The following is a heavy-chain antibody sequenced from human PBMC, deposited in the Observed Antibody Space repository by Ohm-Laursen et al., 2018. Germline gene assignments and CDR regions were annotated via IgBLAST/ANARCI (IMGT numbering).Heavy chain of an antibody. CDR1: GDSISSGYY. J-gene: IGHJ4*02. V-gene: IGHV4-38-2*02. CDR2: IHHTGTT. D-gene: IGHD3-10*01. CDR3: ARDRAGSFDY. Sequence: SDTLSLTCTVSGDSISSGYYWAWIRQPPGGGLEYIGGIHHTGTTYNNPSLKSRLSISVDASKNHFSLKLRSLTAADTAMYFCARDRAGSFDYWGQGIRVIVSS.